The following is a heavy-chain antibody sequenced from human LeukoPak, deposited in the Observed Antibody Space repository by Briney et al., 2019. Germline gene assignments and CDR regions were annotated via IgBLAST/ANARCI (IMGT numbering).Heavy chain of an antibody. CDR3: TTVRSTWGY. CDR1: GFTFSDAW. Sequence: GGSLRLSCAASGFTFSDAWMSWVRQAPGKGLEWVGRIKSKTDGVTTDDAAPVQDRFPISRDDSQNTLYLQMNSLKSDDTAVYYCTTVRSTWGYWGQGTLVTVFS. CDR2: IKSKTDGVTT. V-gene: IGHV3-15*01. D-gene: IGHD3-16*01. J-gene: IGHJ4*02.